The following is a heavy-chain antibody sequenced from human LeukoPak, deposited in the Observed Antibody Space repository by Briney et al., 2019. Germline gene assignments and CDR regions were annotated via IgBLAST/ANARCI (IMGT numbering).Heavy chain of an antibody. D-gene: IGHD3-10*01. Sequence: PGGSLRLSCAASGFTFDDYAMHWVRQAPGKGLEWVSLISGGGGNTYYADSVKGRFTISRDNSKNSLYLQMNSLRTEDTALYYCAKDGDYYGSGSYGYWGQGTLVTVSS. V-gene: IGHV3-43*02. CDR1: GFTFDDYA. CDR2: ISGGGGNT. CDR3: AKDGDYYGSGSYGY. J-gene: IGHJ4*02.